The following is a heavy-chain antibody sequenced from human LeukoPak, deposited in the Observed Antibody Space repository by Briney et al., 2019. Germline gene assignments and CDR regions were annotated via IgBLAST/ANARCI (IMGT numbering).Heavy chain of an antibody. CDR1: GGSFSGYY. CDR3: ARSFSGTVIFRY. J-gene: IGHJ4*02. Sequence: SETLSLTCAVYGGSFSGYYWSWIRQPPGKGLEWIGEINHGGSTNYNPSLKSRVTISVDTSKNQFSLKLSSVTAADTAVYYCARSFSGTVIFRYWGQGTLVTVSS. V-gene: IGHV4-34*01. CDR2: INHGGST. D-gene: IGHD3/OR15-3a*01.